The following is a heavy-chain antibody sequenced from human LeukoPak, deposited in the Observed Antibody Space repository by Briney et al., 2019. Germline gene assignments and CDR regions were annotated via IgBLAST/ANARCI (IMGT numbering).Heavy chain of an antibody. CDR2: IYHSGST. Sequence: SETLSLTCAVSGYSISSGYYWGWIRQPPGKGLEWIGSIYHSGSTYYNPSLRSRVTISVDTSKNQFSLKLSSVTAADTAVYYCARSSGTYRSFDYWGQGTLVPVSS. V-gene: IGHV4-38-2*01. J-gene: IGHJ4*02. CDR3: ARSSGTYRSFDY. CDR1: GYSISSGYY. D-gene: IGHD1-26*01.